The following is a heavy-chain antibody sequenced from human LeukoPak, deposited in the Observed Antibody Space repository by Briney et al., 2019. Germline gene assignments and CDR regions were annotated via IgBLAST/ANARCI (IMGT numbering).Heavy chain of an antibody. V-gene: IGHV3-23*01. CDR1: GFSFSNYG. Sequence: PGGSLRLSCAASGFSFSNYGMNWVRQAPGKGLEWVSAISGSGGSTYYADSVKGRFTISRDNSKNTLYLQMNSLRAEDTAVYYCAKDPDFDWLLLYFDYWGQGAMVTVCS. D-gene: IGHD3-9*01. J-gene: IGHJ4*02. CDR2: ISGSGGST. CDR3: AKDPDFDWLLLYFDY.